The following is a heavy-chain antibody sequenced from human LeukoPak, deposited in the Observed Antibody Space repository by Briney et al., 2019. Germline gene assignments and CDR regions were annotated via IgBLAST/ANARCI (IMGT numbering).Heavy chain of an antibody. Sequence: PGVSLRLSCAASGFTFSSYAMSWVRQAPGKGLEWVSAISGSGGSTYYADSVKGRFTISRDNSKNTLYLQMNSLRAEDTAVYYCAKDCGGDCYPYYYYYGMDVWGQGTTVTVSS. J-gene: IGHJ6*02. V-gene: IGHV3-23*01. CDR3: AKDCGGDCYPYYYYYGMDV. CDR2: ISGSGGST. D-gene: IGHD2-21*02. CDR1: GFTFSSYA.